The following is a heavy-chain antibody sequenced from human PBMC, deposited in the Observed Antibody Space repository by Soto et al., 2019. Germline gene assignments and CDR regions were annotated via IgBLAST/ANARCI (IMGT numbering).Heavy chain of an antibody. CDR1: GFTFSSYG. V-gene: IGHV3-33*01. J-gene: IGHJ4*02. CDR2: IWYDGSNK. CDR3: ARDQVPETYYFDY. Sequence: QVQLVESGGGVVQPGRSLRLSCAASGFTFSSYGMHWVRQAPGKGLEWVAVIWYDGSNKYYADSVKGRFTISRDNSKNTLYLQMNSLRAEDTAVYYCARDQVPETYYFDYWGQGTLVTVSS.